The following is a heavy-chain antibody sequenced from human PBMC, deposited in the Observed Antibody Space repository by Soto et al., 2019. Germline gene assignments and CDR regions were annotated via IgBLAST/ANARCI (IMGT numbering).Heavy chain of an antibody. CDR2: ISGSGGST. Sequence: PGGSLRLSCAASGFTFSSYAMSWVRQAPGKGLEWVSAISGSGGSTYYADSVKGRFTISRDKSKNTLYLQMNSLRDEDTAVYYCATSFHAGNDHWGQGTLVTVSS. J-gene: IGHJ4*02. V-gene: IGHV3-23*01. D-gene: IGHD6-13*01. CDR1: GFTFSSYA. CDR3: ATSFHAGNDH.